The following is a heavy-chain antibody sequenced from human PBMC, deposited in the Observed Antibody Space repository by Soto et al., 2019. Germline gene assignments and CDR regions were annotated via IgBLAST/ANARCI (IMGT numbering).Heavy chain of an antibody. Sequence: SVKVSCKASGGTFSSYAISWVRQAPGQGLEWMGGIIPIFGTANYAQKFQGRVTITADESTSTAYMELSSLRSEDTAVYYCARDIVGATPHYFDYWGQGTLVTVSS. J-gene: IGHJ4*02. CDR3: ARDIVGATPHYFDY. V-gene: IGHV1-69*13. D-gene: IGHD1-26*01. CDR1: GGTFSSYA. CDR2: IIPIFGTA.